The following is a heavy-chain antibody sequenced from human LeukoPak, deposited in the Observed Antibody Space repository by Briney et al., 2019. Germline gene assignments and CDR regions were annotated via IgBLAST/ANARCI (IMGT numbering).Heavy chain of an antibody. CDR2: IGGSGTTT. D-gene: IGHD6-13*01. J-gene: IGHJ5*02. CDR3: ARHSSSWPLGYFDP. Sequence: GGSLRLSCTASGFTFSTYAMSWVRQAPGKGLEWVSTIGGSGTTTYYADSVKGRFTISRGNYKNTLSLQMTNLRVDDTALYYCARHSSSWPLGYFDPWGQGTLVTVSS. V-gene: IGHV3-23*01. CDR1: GFTFSTYA.